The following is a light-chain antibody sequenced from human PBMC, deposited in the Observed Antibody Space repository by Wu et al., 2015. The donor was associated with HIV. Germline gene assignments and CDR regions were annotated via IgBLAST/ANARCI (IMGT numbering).Light chain of an antibody. CDR1: QDISFY. CDR2: AAS. J-gene: IGKJ1*01. V-gene: IGKV1-9*01. CDR3: QQHNNYPRT. Sequence: DIQLTQSPSFLSASVGDRVTITCRASQDISFYLAWYQQKPGEAPQLLIYAASTLQSAIPSRFSGSGSGTEFTHTISSLQPEDFATYYCQQHNNYPRTFGQGTKVEIK.